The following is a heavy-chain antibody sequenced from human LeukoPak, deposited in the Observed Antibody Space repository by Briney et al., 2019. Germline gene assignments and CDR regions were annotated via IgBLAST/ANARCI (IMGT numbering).Heavy chain of an antibody. CDR2: IYYSGST. CDR1: GGSISSYY. J-gene: IGHJ6*02. V-gene: IGHV4-59*08. D-gene: IGHD3-9*01. Sequence: SETLSLTCTVSGGSISSYYWSWIRQPPGKGLEWIGYIYYSGSTKYNPSLKGRVNISVEKSKKQFSLKLSSVTAADTAVYYCARLGGILTGYTYYYYGMDVWGQGTTVTVSS. CDR3: ARLGGILTGYTYYYYGMDV.